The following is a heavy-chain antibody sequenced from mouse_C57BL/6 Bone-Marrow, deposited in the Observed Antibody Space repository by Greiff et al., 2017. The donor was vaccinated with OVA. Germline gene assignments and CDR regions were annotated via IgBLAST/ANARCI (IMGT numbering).Heavy chain of an antibody. CDR3: AMMVITTVVAPY. CDR2: IHPSDSDT. D-gene: IGHD1-1*01. V-gene: IGHV1-74*01. J-gene: IGHJ2*01. CDR1: GYTFTSYW. Sequence: QVQLQQPGAELVKPGASVKVSCKASGYTFTSYWMHWVKQRPGQGLEWIGRIHPSDSDTKYNQKFKGKATLTVDKSSSTADMQLSSLTSEDSAVDYCAMMVITTVVAPYWGQGTTLTVSS.